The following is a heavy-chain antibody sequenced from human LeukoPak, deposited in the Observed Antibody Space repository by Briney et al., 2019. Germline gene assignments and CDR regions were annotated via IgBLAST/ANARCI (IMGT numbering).Heavy chain of an antibody. J-gene: IGHJ4*02. CDR1: GFTFSSYL. Sequence: GGALRLSCAASGFTFSSYLLHWVRPAPGKGLVWVSRIYRVGRSTKYADSQRGPITISRDNSQNTLYLQMNSRRVDDNGVYYCARDVQGGYCSSASCYSDYWGQGTLVTVSS. V-gene: IGHV3-74*01. CDR3: ARDVQGGYCSSASCYSDY. CDR2: IYRVGRST. D-gene: IGHD2-2*01.